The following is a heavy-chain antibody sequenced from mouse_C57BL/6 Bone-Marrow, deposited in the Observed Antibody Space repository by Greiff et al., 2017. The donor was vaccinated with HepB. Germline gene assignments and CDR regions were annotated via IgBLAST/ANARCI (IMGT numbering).Heavy chain of an antibody. CDR3: ARQTVVAPMDY. V-gene: IGHV1-80*01. CDR1: GYAFSSYW. J-gene: IGHJ4*01. Sequence: LQESGAELVKPGASVKISCKASGYAFSSYWMNWVKQRPGKGLEWIGQIYPGDGDTNYNGKFKGKATLTADKSSSTAYMQLSSLTSEDSAVYFCARQTVVAPMDYWGQGTSVTVSS. CDR2: IYPGDGDT. D-gene: IGHD1-1*01.